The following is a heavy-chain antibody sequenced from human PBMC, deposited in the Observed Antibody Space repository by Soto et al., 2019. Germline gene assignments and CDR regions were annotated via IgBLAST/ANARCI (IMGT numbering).Heavy chain of an antibody. V-gene: IGHV5-10-1*01. J-gene: IGHJ6*02. D-gene: IGHD3-10*01. CDR3: ARLQESGGYYYHYGMDV. Sequence: GVSLNISCKGSGYSFTSFWIIWVRQMPGKGLEWMGRIDPSDSDTNYSPSFQGHVTISADKSIRTAYLQWSSLKASDTAIYYCARLQESGGYYYHYGMDVWGQGTMVTVSS. CDR2: IDPSDSDT. CDR1: GYSFTSFW.